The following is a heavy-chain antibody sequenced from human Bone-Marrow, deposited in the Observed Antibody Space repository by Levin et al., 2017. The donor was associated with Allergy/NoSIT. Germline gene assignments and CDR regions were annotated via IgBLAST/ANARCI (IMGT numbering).Heavy chain of an antibody. CDR2: IIPIFGTP. CDR3: ASCSSTSCYKLYYYYGMDV. J-gene: IGHJ6*02. CDR1: GGTFSNNI. V-gene: IGHV1-69*01. Sequence: GGSLRLSCKASGGTFSNNIVNWVRQAPGHGLEWMGGIIPIFGTPYYAQEFQGRVTITADESTSTAYMDLNSLRSEDTAVYYCASCSSTSCYKLYYYYGMDVWGQGTTVTVSS. D-gene: IGHD2-2*01.